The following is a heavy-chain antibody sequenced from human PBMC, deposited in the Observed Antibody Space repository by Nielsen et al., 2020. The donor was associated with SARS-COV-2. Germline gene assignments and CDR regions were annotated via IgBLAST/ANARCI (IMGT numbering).Heavy chain of an antibody. Sequence: SETLSLTCAVYGGSFSGYYWSWIRQPPGKGLEWIGEINHSGSTNYNPSLKSRVTISVDTSKNQFSLKLSSVTAADTAVYYCARVIYSSSPNWFDPWGQGTPVTVSS. J-gene: IGHJ5*02. CDR3: ARVIYSSSPNWFDP. D-gene: IGHD6-6*01. CDR2: INHSGST. V-gene: IGHV4-34*01. CDR1: GGSFSGYY.